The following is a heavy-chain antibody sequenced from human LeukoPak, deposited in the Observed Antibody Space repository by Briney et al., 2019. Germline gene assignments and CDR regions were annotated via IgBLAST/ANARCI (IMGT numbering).Heavy chain of an antibody. CDR2: IIPILGIA. CDR1: GGTFSSYA. V-gene: IGHV1-69*04. CDR3: ARDLGTYYDILTGYYY. Sequence: GASVKVSCKASGGTFSSYAISWVRQAPGQGLEWMGRIIPILGIANYAQKFQGRVTITADKSTSTAYMELSSLRSEDTAVYCCARDLGTYYDILTGYYYWGQGTLVTVSS. D-gene: IGHD3-9*01. J-gene: IGHJ4*02.